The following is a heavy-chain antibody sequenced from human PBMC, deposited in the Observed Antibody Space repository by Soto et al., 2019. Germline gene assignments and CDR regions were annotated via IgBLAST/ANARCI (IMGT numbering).Heavy chain of an antibody. CDR3: AKVGPYDSGSYMFRYNWFGP. J-gene: IGHJ5*02. CDR1: GGSISSYD. D-gene: IGHD3-10*01. CDR2: IYYSGST. Sequence: SETLSLTCTVSGGSISSYDWSWIRQPPGKGLEWIGYIYYSGSTNYNPSLKSRVTISVDTSKNQFSLKLSSVTAADTAVYYCAKVGPYDSGSYMFRYNWFGPWGPGTLVTVSS. V-gene: IGHV4-59*01.